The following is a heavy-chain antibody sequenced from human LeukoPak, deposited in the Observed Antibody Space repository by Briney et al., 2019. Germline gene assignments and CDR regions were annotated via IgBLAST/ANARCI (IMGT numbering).Heavy chain of an antibody. J-gene: IGHJ4*02. Sequence: PGGSLRLSCAASGFTFSSYAMSWVRQAPGKGLEWVSAISGSGGSTYYADSVKGRFTISRDNSKNTLYLRMNSLRAEDTAVYYCATSDYGDYGGDYWGQGTLVTVSS. CDR2: ISGSGGST. D-gene: IGHD4-17*01. V-gene: IGHV3-23*01. CDR3: ATSDYGDYGGDY. CDR1: GFTFSSYA.